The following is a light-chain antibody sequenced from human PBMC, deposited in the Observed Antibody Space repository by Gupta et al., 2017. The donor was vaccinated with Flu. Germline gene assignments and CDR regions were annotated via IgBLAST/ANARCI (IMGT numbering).Light chain of an antibody. V-gene: IGLV1-44*01. Sequence: SVLSQPPSASGTPGQRVTIPCSGSSSNIGRNTANWYQQFPGTAHKLLMYSNDHRPAGVPDRFSGSKSGTSASLAISGLQAEDEADYYCAALDDSLNGHVFGPGTRVTVL. CDR1: SSNIGRNT. J-gene: IGLJ1*01. CDR3: AALDDSLNGHV. CDR2: SND.